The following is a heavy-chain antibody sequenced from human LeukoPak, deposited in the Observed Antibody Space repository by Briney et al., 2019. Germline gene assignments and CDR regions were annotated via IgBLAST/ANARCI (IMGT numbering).Heavy chain of an antibody. CDR3: ARDTKKYYDFWSGYLDY. D-gene: IGHD3-3*01. J-gene: IGHJ4*02. Sequence: GGSLRLSCAASGFTFDDYAMHWVRQAPGKGLEWVAVISYDGSNKYYADSVKGRFTISRDNSKNTLYLQMNSLRAEDTAVYYCARDTKKYYDFWSGYLDYWGQGTLVTVSS. CDR1: GFTFDDYA. V-gene: IGHV3-30-3*01. CDR2: ISYDGSNK.